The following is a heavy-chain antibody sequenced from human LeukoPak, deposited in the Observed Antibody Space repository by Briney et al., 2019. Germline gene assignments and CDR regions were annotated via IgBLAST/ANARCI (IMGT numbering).Heavy chain of an antibody. CDR3: ARDRSSGLYGMDV. V-gene: IGHV4-59*12. CDR2: IYYSGST. Sequence: SETLSLTFTVSGGSISSYYWSWIRQPPGKGLEWIGYIYYSGSTNYNPFLKSRVTISVDTSKNQFSLKLSSVTAADTAVYYCARDRSSGLYGMDVWGQGTTVTVSS. D-gene: IGHD3-22*01. CDR1: GGSISSYY. J-gene: IGHJ6*02.